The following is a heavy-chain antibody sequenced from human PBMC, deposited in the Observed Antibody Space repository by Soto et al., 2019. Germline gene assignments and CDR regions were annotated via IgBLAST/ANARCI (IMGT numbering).Heavy chain of an antibody. CDR2: IYYSGST. V-gene: IGHV4-59*01. D-gene: IGHD3-3*01. J-gene: IGHJ4*02. CDR1: GGSISSYY. Sequence: SETLSLTCTVSGGSISSYYWSWIRQPPGKGLEWIGYIYYSGSTNYNPSLKSRVTISVDTSKNQFSLKLSSVTAADTAVYYCARINDNDFWSGYSFDYWGQGTPVTVSS. CDR3: ARINDNDFWSGYSFDY.